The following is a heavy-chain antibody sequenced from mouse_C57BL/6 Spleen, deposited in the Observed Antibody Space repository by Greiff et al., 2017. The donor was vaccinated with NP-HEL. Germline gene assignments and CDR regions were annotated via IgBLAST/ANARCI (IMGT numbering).Heavy chain of an antibody. J-gene: IGHJ2*01. D-gene: IGHD1-1*01. CDR2: IDPENGDT. V-gene: IGHV14-4*01. CDR1: GFNIKDDY. Sequence: VQLQQSGAELVRPGASVKLSCTASGFNIKDDYMHWVKQRPEQGLEWIGWIDPENGDTEYASKFQGKATITADTSSNTAYLQLSSLTSEDTAVYYWTTTTGVPFDYWGQGTTLTVSS. CDR3: TTTTGVPFDY.